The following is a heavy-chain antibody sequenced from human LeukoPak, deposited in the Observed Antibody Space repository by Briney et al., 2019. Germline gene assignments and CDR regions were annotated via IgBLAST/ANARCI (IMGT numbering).Heavy chain of an antibody. CDR1: GFTVSSNY. D-gene: IGHD3-10*01. J-gene: IGHJ4*02. CDR2: IYSGGST. V-gene: IGHV3-53*01. Sequence: GGSLRLSCAASGFTVSSNYMSWVRQAPGKGLEWVSVIYSGGSTDYADSVKGRFTISRDNSKNTLYLQMNSLRAEDTAVYYCARDWGSGSFYAEPYFDYWGQGTLVTVSS. CDR3: ARDWGSGSFYAEPYFDY.